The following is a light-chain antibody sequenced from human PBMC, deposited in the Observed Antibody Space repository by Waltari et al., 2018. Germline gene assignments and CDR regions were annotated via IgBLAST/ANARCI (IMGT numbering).Light chain of an antibody. CDR1: QSVSSY. Sequence: EIVLTQSPATLSLSPGERATLSCRASQSVSSYLAWYQQKPGQAPSILIFDASNRATGIPARFSGSGSGTDFTLTISSLVPEDFAVYDCQQRSNWPRFTFGPGTKVDIK. CDR2: DAS. J-gene: IGKJ3*01. CDR3: QQRSNWPRFT. V-gene: IGKV3-11*01.